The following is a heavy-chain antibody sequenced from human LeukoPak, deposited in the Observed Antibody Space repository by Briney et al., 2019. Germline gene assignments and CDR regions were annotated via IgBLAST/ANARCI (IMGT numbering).Heavy chain of an antibody. D-gene: IGHD3-10*01. J-gene: IGHJ4*02. Sequence: GGSLRLSCVASGFTVNGNYMSWVRQAPGKGLEWVSVIYSGGTTYYADSLKGRFTISRDNSKNTLYLQMNSLRAEDTAVYYCARVGHYGSGSCFESWGQGTLVTVSS. CDR2: IYSGGTT. CDR3: ARVGHYGSGSCFES. CDR1: GFTVNGNY. V-gene: IGHV3-53*01.